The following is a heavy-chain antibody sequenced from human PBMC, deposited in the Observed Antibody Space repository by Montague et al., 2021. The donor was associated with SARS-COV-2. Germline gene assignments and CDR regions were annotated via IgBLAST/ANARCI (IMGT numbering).Heavy chain of an antibody. CDR2: ISHSGST. J-gene: IGHJ5*02. D-gene: IGHD1-1*01. V-gene: IGHV4-39*01. CDR1: SGSISPSDTHY. CDR3: ARQSTTHAFDP. Sequence: SETLSLTCVVSSGSISPSDTHYWGWVRQAPGKGLEWIATISHSGSTSYNPPLSSRVTISVDTSKNQISLNLGSVTAADTSVYYCARQSTTHAFDPWGQGILVTVSS.